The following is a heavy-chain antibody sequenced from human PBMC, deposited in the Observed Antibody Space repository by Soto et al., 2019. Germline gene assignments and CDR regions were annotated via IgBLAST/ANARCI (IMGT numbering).Heavy chain of an antibody. V-gene: IGHV4-59*01. CDR2: IYYSGST. CDR3: AGLRGYFDY. J-gene: IGHJ4*02. Sequence: SETLSLTCTVSGGSISIYYWSWIRQPPGKGLEWIGYIYYSGSTNYNPSLKSRVTISVDTSKNQFSLKLSSVTAADTAVYYCAGLRGYFDYWGQGTLVTVSS. CDR1: GGSISIYY.